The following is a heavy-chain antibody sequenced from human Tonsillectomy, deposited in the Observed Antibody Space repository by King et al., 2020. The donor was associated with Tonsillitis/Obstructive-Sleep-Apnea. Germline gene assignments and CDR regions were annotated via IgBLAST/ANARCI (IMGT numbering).Heavy chain of an antibody. CDR1: GGSISTYS. V-gene: IGHV4-59*03. J-gene: IGHJ4*02. Sequence: QLQELGPGLVKPSETLSLTCTVSGGSISTYSWSWIRQPPGKGLEWIGDIYNSGSTNYNPSLKSRVTISVDTSKNQFSLKLSSVTAADTAVYYCAAQTLDFWSGNYYFDYWGQGTLVTVSS. CDR3: AAQTLDFWSGNYYFDY. D-gene: IGHD3-3*01. CDR2: IYNSGST.